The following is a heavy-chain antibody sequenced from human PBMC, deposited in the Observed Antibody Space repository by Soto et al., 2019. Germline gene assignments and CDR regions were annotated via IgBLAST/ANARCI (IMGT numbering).Heavy chain of an antibody. J-gene: IGHJ6*02. CDR2: ISYDGSET. D-gene: IGHD6-19*01. CDR1: GFTFSTYA. V-gene: IGHV3-30-3*01. CDR3: ARPAVAFYYYGMDV. Sequence: QAQLVESGGGVVQPGRSLRLSCVASGFTFSTYAMHWVRQTPGKGLDWVALISYDGSETDYADSVQGRFTISRDNPKNTLFLQMNSLRAEDTALYYCARPAVAFYYYGMDVWGQGTTVTVSS.